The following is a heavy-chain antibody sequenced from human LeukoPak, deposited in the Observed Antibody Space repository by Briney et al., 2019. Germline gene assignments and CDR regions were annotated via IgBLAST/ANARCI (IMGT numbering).Heavy chain of an antibody. V-gene: IGHV4-59*01. CDR2: IYYSGST. J-gene: IGHJ4*02. D-gene: IGHD2-15*01. CDR1: GGSISSYY. Sequence: SETLSLTCTVSGGSISSYYWSWIRQPPGKELEWIGYIYYSGSTNYNPSLKSRVTISVDTSKNQFSLKLSSVTAADTAVYYCARGVTCSGGSCHLTFDYWGQGTLVTVSS. CDR3: ARGVTCSGGSCHLTFDY.